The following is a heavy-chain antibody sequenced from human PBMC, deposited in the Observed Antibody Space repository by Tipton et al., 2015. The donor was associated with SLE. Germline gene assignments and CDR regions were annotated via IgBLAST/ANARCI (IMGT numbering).Heavy chain of an antibody. V-gene: IGHV1-3*01. Sequence: QLVQSGAEVKKPGASVKVSCKASGYTFTSYAMHWVRQAPGQRLEWIGWINAGNGNTKYSQKFQGRVTITRDTSASTAYMELSSLISEDTAVYYCARVTYGEGAFDIWGQGTMVTVSS. J-gene: IGHJ3*02. CDR3: ARVTYGEGAFDI. CDR2: INAGNGNT. D-gene: IGHD4-17*01. CDR1: GYTFTSYA.